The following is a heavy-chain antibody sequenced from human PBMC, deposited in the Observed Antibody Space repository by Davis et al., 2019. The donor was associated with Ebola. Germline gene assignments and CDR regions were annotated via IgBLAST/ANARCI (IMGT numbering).Heavy chain of an antibody. D-gene: IGHD6-13*01. CDR2: ISGSGGST. Sequence: GGSLRLSCAASGFTFSSYALSWVRQAPGKGLEWVSAISGSGGSTYYADSVKGRFTISRDNSKNTLSLQMNSRRAEDTAVYYCASSLYSSTWYWVDNWGQGTLVTVSS. CDR3: ASSLYSSTWYWVDN. CDR1: GFTFSSYA. J-gene: IGHJ4*02. V-gene: IGHV3-23*01.